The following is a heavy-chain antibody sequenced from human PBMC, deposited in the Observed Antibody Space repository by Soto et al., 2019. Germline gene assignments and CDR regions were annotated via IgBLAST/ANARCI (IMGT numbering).Heavy chain of an antibody. CDR1: GFTFSSYG. CDR2: IWYDGSNK. Sequence: QVQLVESGGGVVQPGRSLRLSCAASGFTFSSYGMHWVRQAPGKGLEWVAVIWYDGSNKYYADSVKGRFTISRDKSKNTLYLQMNSLRAEDTAVYYCARYETGPTYYGMDVWGQGTTVTVSS. D-gene: IGHD3-16*01. CDR3: ARYETGPTYYGMDV. V-gene: IGHV3-33*01. J-gene: IGHJ6*02.